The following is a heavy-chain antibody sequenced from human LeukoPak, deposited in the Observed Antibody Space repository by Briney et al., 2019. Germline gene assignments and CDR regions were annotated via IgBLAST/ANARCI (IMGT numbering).Heavy chain of an antibody. CDR3: ARTEYYFDH. J-gene: IGHJ4*02. D-gene: IGHD3-10*01. Sequence: SETLSLTCTVSSGSISSYYWSWIRRAPGKGLEWIGYIYYSGSSNYNPSFKSRLNMSVDTYKKQFSLKLSSVTAADTAVYYCARTEYYFDHWGQGSLVTVSS. CDR2: IYYSGSS. V-gene: IGHV4-59*01. CDR1: SGSISSYY.